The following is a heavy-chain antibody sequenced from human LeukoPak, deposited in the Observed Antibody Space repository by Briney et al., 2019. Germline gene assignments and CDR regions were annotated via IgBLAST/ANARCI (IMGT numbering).Heavy chain of an antibody. CDR3: ASMGATTSFDY. J-gene: IGHJ4*02. CDR1: GYSISSGYY. Sequence: SETLSLTCTVSGYSISSGYYWGWIRQPPGKGLEWIGYIYYSGSTNYNPSLKSRVTISVDTSKNQFSLKLSSVTAADTAVYYCASMGATTSFDYWGQGTLVTVSS. D-gene: IGHD5-12*01. V-gene: IGHV4-61*01. CDR2: IYYSGST.